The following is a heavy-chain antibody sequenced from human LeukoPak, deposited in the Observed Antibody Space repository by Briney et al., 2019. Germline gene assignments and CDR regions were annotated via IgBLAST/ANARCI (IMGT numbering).Heavy chain of an antibody. CDR1: GFTVRTYY. CDR2: IYSGGDT. CDR3: ARGGAGYAIDY. D-gene: IGHD2-2*01. Sequence: GGSLRLSCAASGFTVRTYYMTWVRQAPGKGLEWVSVIYSGGDTYYADSVKGRFAISRDNSKNTVYLQTNSLRAEDTAVYYCARGGAGYAIDYWGQGTLVTVSS. J-gene: IGHJ4*02. V-gene: IGHV3-66*01.